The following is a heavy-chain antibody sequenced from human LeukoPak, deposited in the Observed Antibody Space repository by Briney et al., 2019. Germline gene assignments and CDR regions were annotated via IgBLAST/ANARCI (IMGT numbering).Heavy chain of an antibody. CDR2: ISLEGSTE. CDR1: GFSLSNFQ. D-gene: IGHD3-10*01. Sequence: GRSLRLSCVASGFSLSNFQMYWVRQAPGEGLEWVSIISLEGSTEFYADSVKGRFTISRDTASNTMHLEMNNLRIEDTAVYYCMRDYMGWFDPWGQGSLVTVFS. J-gene: IGHJ5*02. V-gene: IGHV3-30-3*01. CDR3: MRDYMGWFDP.